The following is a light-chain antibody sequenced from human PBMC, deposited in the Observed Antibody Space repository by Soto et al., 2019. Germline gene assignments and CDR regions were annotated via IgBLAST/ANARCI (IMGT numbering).Light chain of an antibody. Sequence: QSALTQPPSASGSPGQSVTISCTGTSTDIGSHNYVSWYQQHPGEAPKLIIFEVNKRPSGVPDRFSGSKSGNTASLTVSGLQAEDEADYYCSSFPGSNSVEFGGGTKVTVL. CDR1: STDIGSHNY. J-gene: IGLJ2*01. CDR2: EVN. CDR3: SSFPGSNSVE. V-gene: IGLV2-8*01.